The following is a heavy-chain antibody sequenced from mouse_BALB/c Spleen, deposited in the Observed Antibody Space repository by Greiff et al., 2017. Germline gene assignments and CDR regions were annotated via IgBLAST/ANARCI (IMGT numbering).Heavy chain of an antibody. V-gene: IGHV1-69*01. D-gene: IGHD3-1*01. CDR1: GYTFTDYW. J-gene: IGHJ3*01. CDR3: ASGSSGYGGFAY. CDR2: IDTSDSYT. Sequence: VQLQQPGAELVMPGASVKMSCKASGYTFTDYWMHWVKQRPGQGLEWIGAIDTSDSYTSYNQKFKGKATLTVDESSSTAYMQLSSLTSEDSAVYYCASGSSGYGGFAYWGQGTLVTVSA.